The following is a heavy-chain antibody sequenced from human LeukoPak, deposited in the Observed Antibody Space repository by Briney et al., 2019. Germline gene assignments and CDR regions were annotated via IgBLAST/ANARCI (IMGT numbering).Heavy chain of an antibody. CDR3: AKDASPQGNDAFDI. CDR1: GFTVSTAL. D-gene: IGHD3-16*01. Sequence: PGGSLRLSCTVSGFTVSTALMDWVRQAPGKGLEWVAVIWYDGSNKYYADSVKGRFTISRDNSKNTLYLQMNSLRAEDTAVYYCAKDASPQGNDAFDIWGQGTMVTVSS. CDR2: IWYDGSNK. J-gene: IGHJ3*02. V-gene: IGHV3-33*06.